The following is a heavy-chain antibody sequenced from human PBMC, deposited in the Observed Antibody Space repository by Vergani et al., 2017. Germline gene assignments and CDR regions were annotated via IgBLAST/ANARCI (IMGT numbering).Heavy chain of an antibody. CDR2: ISSSSSYI. J-gene: IGHJ3*02. CDR1: GFTFSSYS. Sequence: EVQLVESGGGLVKPGGSLRLSCAASGFTFSSYSMNWVRPAPGKGLEWVSSISSSSSYIYYADSVKGRFTISRDNAKNSLYLQMNSLRAEDTAVYYCAVASSVVPFDIWGQGTMVTVSS. V-gene: IGHV3-21*01. CDR3: AVASSVVPFDI. D-gene: IGHD2-2*01.